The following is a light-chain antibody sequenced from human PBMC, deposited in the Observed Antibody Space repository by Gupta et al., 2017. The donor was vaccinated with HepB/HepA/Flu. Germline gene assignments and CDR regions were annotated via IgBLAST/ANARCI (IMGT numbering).Light chain of an antibody. CDR3: HPECHSPRT. Sequence: EIVLTQSPDTLSLSPGERVTRSCRASQSVSNSYLAWYQQKPGKAPRLLIYGTSSRATGIPDRFSGSRSCTEFTLIIIRLVPEDFAVYSCHPECHSPRTFGQGTKVEIK. CDR2: GTS. V-gene: IGKV3-20*01. J-gene: IGKJ1*01. CDR1: QSVSNSY.